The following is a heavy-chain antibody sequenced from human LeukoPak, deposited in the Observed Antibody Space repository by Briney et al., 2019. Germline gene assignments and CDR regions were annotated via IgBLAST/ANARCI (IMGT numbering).Heavy chain of an antibody. Sequence: GGSLRLSCAASGFTFSSYGMHWVRQAPGKGLEWVSVIYSGGSTYYADSVKGRFTISRDNSKNTLYLQMNSLRAEDTAVYYCARGGLASPCGGDCYSDYWGQGTLVTVSS. CDR1: GFTFSSYG. J-gene: IGHJ4*02. D-gene: IGHD2-21*02. CDR3: ARGGLASPCGGDCYSDY. CDR2: IYSGGST. V-gene: IGHV3-66*01.